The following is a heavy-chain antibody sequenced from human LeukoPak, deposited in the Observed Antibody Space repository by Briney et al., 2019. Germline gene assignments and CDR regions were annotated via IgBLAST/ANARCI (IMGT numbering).Heavy chain of an antibody. D-gene: IGHD3-10*01. J-gene: IGHJ4*02. CDR1: GGSISSGSYY. Sequence: SETLSLTCTVSGGSISSGSYYWSWIRQPAGKGLEWIGRIYTSGSTNYNPSIKSRVTISVDTSKNQFSLKLSSVTAADPAVYYCARPWCGELAFWGQGSLVTVSS. CDR3: ARPWCGELAF. CDR2: IYTSGST. V-gene: IGHV4-61*02.